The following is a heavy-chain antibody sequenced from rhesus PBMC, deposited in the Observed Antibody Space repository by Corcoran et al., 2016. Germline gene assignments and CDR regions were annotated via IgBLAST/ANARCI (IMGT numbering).Heavy chain of an antibody. D-gene: IGHD5-24*01. CDR1: GFTFSSSG. J-gene: IGHJ4*01. Sequence: EVQLVESGGGLVQPGGSLRLSCAASGFTFSSSGMSWVRQAPGKGLEWVSYISNGGGSTYYADSVKGRFTISRDNSKNTLSLQMNSLRAEDTAVYYCAKVAGWQWADYWGQGVLVTVSS. CDR2: ISNGGGST. CDR3: AKVAGWQWADY. V-gene: IGHV3S5*01.